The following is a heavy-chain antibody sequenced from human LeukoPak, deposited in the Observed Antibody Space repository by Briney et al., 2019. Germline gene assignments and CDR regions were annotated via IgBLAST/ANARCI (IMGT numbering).Heavy chain of an antibody. CDR2: IYYSGST. D-gene: IGHD3-10*01. CDR3: ARAGGSGSYYFTWFDP. V-gene: IGHV4-59*01. CDR1: GGSISSYY. J-gene: IGHJ5*02. Sequence: PSETLSLTCTVSGGSISSYYWSWIRQPPGQGLEWIGYIYYSGSTNYNPSLKSRVTISVDTSKTQFSLKLSSVTAADTAVYYCARAGGSGSYYFTWFDPWGQGTLVTVSS.